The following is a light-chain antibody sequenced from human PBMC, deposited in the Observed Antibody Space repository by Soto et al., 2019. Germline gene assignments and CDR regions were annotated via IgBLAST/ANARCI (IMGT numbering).Light chain of an antibody. CDR2: YDD. J-gene: IGLJ2*01. V-gene: IGLV1-36*01. CDR1: SSNIGNNA. Sequence: QSVLTQPPSVSEAPRQRVTISCSGSSSNIGNNAVNWYQQLPGKAPKLLIYYDDLLPSGVSDRFSGSKSGTSASLAISGLQSEDEADYYCAAWDDSLNGAVFGGRTKLTVL. CDR3: AAWDDSLNGAV.